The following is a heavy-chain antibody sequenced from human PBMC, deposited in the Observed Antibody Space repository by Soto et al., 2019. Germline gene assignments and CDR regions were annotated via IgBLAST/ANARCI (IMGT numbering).Heavy chain of an antibody. Sequence: QVQLVQSGAEVKKPGASVKVSCKVSGYTLTELSMHWVRQAPGKGLEWMGGFDPEDGETIYAQKFQGRVTMTEDTYTNPAYMELSSRSSENTAWYYGATALGYGRTPSDYWGQGPLVTVSS. CDR3: ATALGYGRTPSDY. J-gene: IGHJ4*02. V-gene: IGHV1-24*01. D-gene: IGHD6-13*01. CDR1: GYTLTELS. CDR2: FDPEDGET.